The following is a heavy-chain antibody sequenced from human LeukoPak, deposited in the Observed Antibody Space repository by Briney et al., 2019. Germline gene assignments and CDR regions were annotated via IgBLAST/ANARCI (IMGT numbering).Heavy chain of an antibody. Sequence: PPETLSLTCTVSGGSISNYYWSWIRQPPGKGLEWIGYIYYSGSTYYNPSLRSRVTISVGTSKNQFSLNLNSVTAADTAVYYCARALSGTYGLFQHWGQGTLVTVSS. D-gene: IGHD1-26*01. J-gene: IGHJ1*01. CDR2: IYYSGST. CDR1: GGSISNYY. CDR3: ARALSGTYGLFQH. V-gene: IGHV4-59*01.